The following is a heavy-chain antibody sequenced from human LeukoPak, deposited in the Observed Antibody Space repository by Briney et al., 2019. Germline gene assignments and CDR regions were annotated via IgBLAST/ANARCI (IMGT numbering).Heavy chain of an antibody. V-gene: IGHV1-2*02. CDR2: INLNSGAT. J-gene: IGHJ5*02. D-gene: IGHD2-2*01. CDR3: ARSRKGRYCSSTSCERFDP. CDR1: GFTFSKYY. Sequence: ASVKVSCKASGFTFSKYYLHWVRQAPGQGLEWLGWINLNSGATKYVQKYQGRVTMTRDTSISTAYMELSRLRSDDTAVYYCARSRKGRYCSSTSCERFDPWGQGTLVTVSS.